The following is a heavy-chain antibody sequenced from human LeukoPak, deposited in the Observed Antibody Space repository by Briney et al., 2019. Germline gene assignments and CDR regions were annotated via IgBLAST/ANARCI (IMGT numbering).Heavy chain of an antibody. D-gene: IGHD6-6*01. V-gene: IGHV4-61*02. Sequence: SETLSLTCTVSGGSISSGSYYWSWIRQPAGKGLEWIGRMYTSGITNYNPSLESRVTISLDMSENQFSLNLSSVTAADTAVYFCARGAALYYFDWWGQGTLVTVSS. CDR2: MYTSGIT. CDR1: GGSISSGSYY. CDR3: ARGAALYYFDW. J-gene: IGHJ4*02.